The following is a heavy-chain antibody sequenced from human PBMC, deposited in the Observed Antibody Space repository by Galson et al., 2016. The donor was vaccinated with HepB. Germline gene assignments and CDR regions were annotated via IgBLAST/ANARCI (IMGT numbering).Heavy chain of an antibody. V-gene: IGHV3-48*02. CDR2: IRSSSSTI. CDR3: ARYSYGFYDYFDY. Sequence: SLRLSCAASGFTFSSYSMNWVRQAPGKGLEWVSYIRSSSSTIHYADSVRGRFTISRDNAKNLLYLQMNSLRDEDTAVYYCARYSYGFYDYFDYWGQGTLVTVSS. CDR1: GFTFSSYS. J-gene: IGHJ4*02. D-gene: IGHD5-18*01.